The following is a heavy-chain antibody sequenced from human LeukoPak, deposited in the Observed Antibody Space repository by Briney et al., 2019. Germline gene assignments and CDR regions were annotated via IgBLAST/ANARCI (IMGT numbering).Heavy chain of an antibody. J-gene: IGHJ4*02. CDR3: ARGSSGRLEPNDY. V-gene: IGHV1-8*01. D-gene: IGHD3-10*01. Sequence: GASVKVSCKASVYTFTSYDINWVRQATGQGLEWMGWMNPNSCNKVYAERFHGRVTMTRNNSIITAYMELSSLRSEDTAVYNCARGSSGRLEPNDYWGQGTLVTVSS. CDR1: VYTFTSYD. CDR2: MNPNSCNK.